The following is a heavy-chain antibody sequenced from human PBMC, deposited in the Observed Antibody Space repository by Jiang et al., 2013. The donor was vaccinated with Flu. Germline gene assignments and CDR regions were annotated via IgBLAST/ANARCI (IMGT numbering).Heavy chain of an antibody. Sequence: LLKPSETLSLTCAVYGGSFSGYYWSWIRQPPGKGLEWIGEINHSGSTNYNPSLKSRVTISVDTSKNQFSLKLSSVTAADTAVYYCARRWDIVVVPAAIQASTSYYGMDVWGQGTTVTVSS. CDR2: INHSGST. CDR3: ARRWDIVVVPAAIQASTSYYGMDV. V-gene: IGHV4-34*01. CDR1: GGSFSGYY. D-gene: IGHD2-2*01. J-gene: IGHJ6*02.